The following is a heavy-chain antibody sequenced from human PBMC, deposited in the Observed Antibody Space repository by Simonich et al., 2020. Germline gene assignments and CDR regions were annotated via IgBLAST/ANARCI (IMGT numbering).Heavy chain of an antibody. V-gene: IGHV1-18*01. CDR1: GYTFTSYG. Sequence: QIQLVQSGAEVKKPGASVKVSCKASGYTFTSYGISWVRQAPGQGLEWMGWVSADNGNTNNEQKLQGRVTMTTDTSTSTAYMELRSLRSDDTAVYYCARSTTGTTAFDIWGQGTMVTVSS. D-gene: IGHD1-1*01. CDR3: ARSTTGTTAFDI. J-gene: IGHJ3*02. CDR2: VSADNGNT.